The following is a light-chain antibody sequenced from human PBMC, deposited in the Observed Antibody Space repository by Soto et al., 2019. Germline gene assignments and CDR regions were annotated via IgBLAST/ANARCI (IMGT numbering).Light chain of an antibody. CDR1: SSDVGAYNY. Sequence: SALTQPASVSGSPGQSMSISCTGNSSDVGAYNYDSWYQQYPGEAPKVIIYDVSHRPAGVSNRFSGSKSGNTASLTISGLQTQDEADYYCSSYTSATTYVFGTGTKVTVL. CDR2: DVS. J-gene: IGLJ1*01. V-gene: IGLV2-14*01. CDR3: SSYTSATTYV.